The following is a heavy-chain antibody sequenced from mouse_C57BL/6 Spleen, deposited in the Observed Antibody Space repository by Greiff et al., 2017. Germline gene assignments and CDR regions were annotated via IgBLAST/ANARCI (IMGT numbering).Heavy chain of an antibody. CDR3: SRHYDYPYAMDY. CDR2: ISNLAYSI. D-gene: IGHD2-4*01. J-gene: IGHJ4*01. Sequence: EVQRVESGGGLVQPGGSLKLSCAASGFTFSDYGMAWVRQAPRKGPEWVAFISNLAYSIYYADTVTGRFTISRENAKNTLYLEMSSLRSEDTAMYYCSRHYDYPYAMDYWGQGTSVTVSS. CDR1: GFTFSDYG. V-gene: IGHV5-15*01.